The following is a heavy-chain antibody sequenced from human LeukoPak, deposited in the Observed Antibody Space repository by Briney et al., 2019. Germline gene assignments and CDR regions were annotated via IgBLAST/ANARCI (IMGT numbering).Heavy chain of an antibody. V-gene: IGHV4-34*01. J-gene: IGHJ6*03. Sequence: SQTLSLTCAVYGGSFSGYYWSWLPQPPGKGLEWIGEINHSGSSNYNPSLKSRVPISVDTSKKQFSLKLSSVTAAGTAVYYCARGLSFAIWPYYCMDVWGKGTTVTVSS. D-gene: IGHD3-16*01. CDR3: ARGLSFAIWPYYCMDV. CDR1: GGSFSGYY. CDR2: INHSGSS.